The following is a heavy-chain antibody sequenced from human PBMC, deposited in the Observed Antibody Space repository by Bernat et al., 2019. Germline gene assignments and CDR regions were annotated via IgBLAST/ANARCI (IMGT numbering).Heavy chain of an antibody. J-gene: IGHJ4*02. CDR1: GFTFADYA. V-gene: IGHV3-49*03. Sequence: EVQLVESGGGLVQPGRSLRLSCTASGFTFADYAMTWFRQAPGKGLEWVGLIRSKAYGGTTEYAASVKGRSTISRDDSKSIAYLQMDSLKTEDTAVYYCARRRFFDYWGQGTLVTVSS. CDR2: IRSKAYGGTT. D-gene: IGHD3-3*01. CDR3: ARRRFFDY.